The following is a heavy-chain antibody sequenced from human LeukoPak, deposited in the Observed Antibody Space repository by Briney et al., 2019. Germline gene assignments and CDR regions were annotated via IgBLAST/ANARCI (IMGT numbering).Heavy chain of an antibody. J-gene: IGHJ4*02. V-gene: IGHV4-31*03. D-gene: IGHD3-10*01. CDR1: GGSISSGGYY. CDR2: IYYSGST. CDR3: ARAQSITMVRGVTDLTPYFDY. Sequence: PSQTLSLTCTVSGGSISSGGYYWSWIRQHPGKGLEWIGYIYYSGSTYYNPSLKSRVTISVDTSKNQFSLKLSSVTAADTAVYYCARAQSITMVRGVTDLTPYFDYWGQGTLVTVPS.